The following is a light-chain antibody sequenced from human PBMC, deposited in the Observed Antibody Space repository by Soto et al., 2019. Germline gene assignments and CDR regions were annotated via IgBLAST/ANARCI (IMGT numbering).Light chain of an antibody. CDR2: AAS. J-gene: IGKJ3*01. CDR3: QKYSSVPV. CDR1: QGIRNY. V-gene: IGKV1-27*01. Sequence: DIQMTQSPTSLSASVGDRVTITCRASQGIRNYVACYQQIPGKAPKLLIYAASTLQFVLPSRFSGSGSGTDFTLTINGLQPEDVATYSCQKYSSVPVFGPGTKVEIK.